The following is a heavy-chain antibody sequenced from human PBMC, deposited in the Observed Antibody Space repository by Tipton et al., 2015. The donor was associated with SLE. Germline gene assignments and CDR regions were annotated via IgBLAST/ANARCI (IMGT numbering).Heavy chain of an antibody. Sequence: TLSLTCSVSGDSISNHYWSWVRQPPGKGLEWIGYIYYSGSTNYSPSLQSRVTISVDTSKNQFSLKLNSVTAADTAVYYCARVGGAFDYWGQGTLVTVSP. CDR1: GDSISNHY. D-gene: IGHD1-26*01. CDR3: ARVGGAFDY. CDR2: IYYSGST. J-gene: IGHJ4*02. V-gene: IGHV4-59*11.